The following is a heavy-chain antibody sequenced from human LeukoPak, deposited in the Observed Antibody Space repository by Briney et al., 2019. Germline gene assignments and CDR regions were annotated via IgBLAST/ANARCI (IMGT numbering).Heavy chain of an antibody. CDR2: ISPSGDST. V-gene: IGHV3-23*01. D-gene: IGHD4-17*01. CDR3: AKDAVTKGYAFDI. CDR1: GFTFNNYA. Sequence: GGSLRLSCAASGFTFNNYAMNWVRQAPGKGLEWVSHISPSGDSTYYADSVKGRFTISRDNSKNTLYLQMNSLRAEDTAVYYCAKDAVTKGYAFDIWGQGTMVTVSS. J-gene: IGHJ3*02.